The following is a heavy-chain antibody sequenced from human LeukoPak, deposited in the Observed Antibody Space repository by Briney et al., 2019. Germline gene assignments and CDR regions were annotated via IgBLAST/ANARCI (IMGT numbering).Heavy chain of an antibody. CDR1: GYTFTGYY. V-gene: IGHV1-2*02. Sequence: ASVKVSCKASGYTFTGYYMHWVRQAPGQGLEWTGWINPNSGGTNYAQKFQGRVTMTRDTSISTAYMELSRLRSDDTAVYYCARSVLYDYVWARGAFDIWGQGTMVTVSS. CDR2: INPNSGGT. D-gene: IGHD3-16*01. J-gene: IGHJ3*02. CDR3: ARSVLYDYVWARGAFDI.